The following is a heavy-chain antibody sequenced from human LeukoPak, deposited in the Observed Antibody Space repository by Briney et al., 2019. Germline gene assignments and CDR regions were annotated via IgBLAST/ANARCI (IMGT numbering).Heavy chain of an antibody. J-gene: IGHJ6*02. CDR1: GGSFNSNSYY. CDR2: IHYTGST. Sequence: SETLSLTCTVSGGSFNSNSYYWAWIRQPPGKGLEWIGSIHYTGSTYSNPSLKSRVTISEDSSKNQFSLRLTSVTAADTAVYHCARGSLECSSASCSTIYYYSGMDVWGQGTTVTVSS. CDR3: ARGSLECSSASCSTIYYYSGMDV. V-gene: IGHV4-39*01. D-gene: IGHD2-2*01.